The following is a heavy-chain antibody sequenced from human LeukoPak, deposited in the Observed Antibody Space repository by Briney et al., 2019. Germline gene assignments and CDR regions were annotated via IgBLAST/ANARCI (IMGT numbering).Heavy chain of an antibody. CDR1: GGSISSSSYY. V-gene: IGHV4-39*07. CDR3: ARWGYYYDSSGYYDY. CDR2: IYYSGST. J-gene: IGHJ4*02. D-gene: IGHD3-22*01. Sequence: PSETLSLTCTVSGGSISSSSYYWGWIRQPPGKGLEWIGSIYYSGSTYYNPSLKSRVTISVDTSKNQFSLKLSSVTAADTAVYYCARWGYYYDSSGYYDYWGQGTLVTVSS.